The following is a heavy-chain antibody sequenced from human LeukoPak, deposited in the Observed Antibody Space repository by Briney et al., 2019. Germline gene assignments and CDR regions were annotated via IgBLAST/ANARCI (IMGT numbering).Heavy chain of an antibody. CDR2: IKSKTDGGTT. CDR3: TTGSPYSGYDLDAFDI. CDR1: GFTFSNAW. Sequence: GGSLRLSCAASGFTFSNAWMSWVRQAPGKGLEWVGRIKSKTDGGTTDYAAPVKGRFTIARDDAKKTLYLQMNSLKTEDTAVYYCTTGSPYSGYDLDAFDIWGQGTMVTVSS. V-gene: IGHV3-15*01. J-gene: IGHJ3*02. D-gene: IGHD5-12*01.